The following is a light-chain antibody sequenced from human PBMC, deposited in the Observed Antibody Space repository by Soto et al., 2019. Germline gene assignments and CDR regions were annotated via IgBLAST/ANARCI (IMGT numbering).Light chain of an antibody. V-gene: IGKV3-15*01. CDR2: GAS. CDR3: QQYSDWPPT. Sequence: EVVMRQSPATLSVSPGERATLSCRASQSVSSNLAWYQQKPGQAPRLLINGASTRATGIPARFSGSGSGTGFSLTISSLQSEDFAVYYCQQYSDWPPTFGQGTKVDIK. J-gene: IGKJ1*01. CDR1: QSVSSN.